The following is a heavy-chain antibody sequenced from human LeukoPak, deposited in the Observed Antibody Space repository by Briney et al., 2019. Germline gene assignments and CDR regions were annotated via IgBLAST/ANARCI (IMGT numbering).Heavy chain of an antibody. D-gene: IGHD6-6*01. V-gene: IGHV1-8*03. J-gene: IGHJ1*01. CDR3: ARNGREARHFQH. CDR1: GYTFTGYD. CDR2: MNPNSGNT. Sequence: GSSVKVSCKASGYTFTGYDINWVRQATGQGLEWMGWMNPNSGNTGYAQKFQGRVTITRNTSISTAYMELSSLRSEDTAVYYCARNGREARHFQHWGQGTLVTVSS.